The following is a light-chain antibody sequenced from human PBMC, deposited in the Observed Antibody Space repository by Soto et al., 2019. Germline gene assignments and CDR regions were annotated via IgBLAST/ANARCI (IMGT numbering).Light chain of an antibody. CDR2: DAS. Sequence: EIVLTQSPGTLSLSPGERATLSCRASQSVTNNYLGGYQQKPGQAPRLLISDASIRATGIPDRFSGSGSETDFTLTISSLEPEDFAVYYCQQSAHSPLTFGQGTMVEIK. V-gene: IGKV3-20*01. CDR1: QSVTNNY. J-gene: IGKJ1*01. CDR3: QQSAHSPLT.